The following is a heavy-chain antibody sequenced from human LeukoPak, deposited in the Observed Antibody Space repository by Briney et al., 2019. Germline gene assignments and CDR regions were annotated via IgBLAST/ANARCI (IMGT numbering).Heavy chain of an antibody. CDR1: GGSISSGSYY. CDR3: ARDGGPNYGDPLYY. D-gene: IGHD4-17*01. Sequence: SETLSLTCTVSGGSISSGSYYWSWIRQHPGKGLEWIGYIYYSGSTYYNPSLKSRVTISVDTSKNQFSLKLSSVTAADTAVYYCARDGGPNYGDPLYYWGQGTLVTVSS. J-gene: IGHJ4*02. V-gene: IGHV4-31*03. CDR2: IYYSGST.